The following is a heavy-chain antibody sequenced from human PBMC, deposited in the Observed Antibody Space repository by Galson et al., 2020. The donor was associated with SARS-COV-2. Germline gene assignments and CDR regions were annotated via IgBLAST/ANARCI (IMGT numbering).Heavy chain of an antibody. Sequence: GGSLRLSCAASGFPFSSYSINWVRQAPGKGLEWVSSISAGSTYVYYADSVKGRFTISRDNTKNSLYLQMNSLRAEDTALYYCARVGGMATTPSNYFYYGLDVWGQGTTVTVSS. CDR3: ARVGGMATTPSNYFYYGLDV. CDR2: ISAGSTYV. J-gene: IGHJ6*02. V-gene: IGHV3-21*01. D-gene: IGHD3-16*01. CDR1: GFPFSSYS.